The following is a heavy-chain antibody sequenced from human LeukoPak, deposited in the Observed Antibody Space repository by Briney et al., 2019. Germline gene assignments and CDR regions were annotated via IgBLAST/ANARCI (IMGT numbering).Heavy chain of an antibody. V-gene: IGHV3-23*01. CDR2: ISGSGDRT. Sequence: GGSLRLSCAASGFRFSSYTMNWVRQAPGKGLEWVSGISGSGDRTYYADFVKGRVTISRDNSRNTLYLQMSSLGADDTAVYYCAILGGGMAYWGQGTLVAVSS. CDR1: GFRFSSYT. J-gene: IGHJ4*02. D-gene: IGHD3-16*01. CDR3: AILGGGMAY.